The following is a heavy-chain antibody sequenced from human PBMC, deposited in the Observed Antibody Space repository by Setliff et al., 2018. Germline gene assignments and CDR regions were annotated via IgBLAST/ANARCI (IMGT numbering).Heavy chain of an antibody. CDR3: AREQWLDPPGYYYMDV. V-gene: IGHV4-38-2*02. CDR2: IGHTGSI. D-gene: IGHD6-19*01. J-gene: IGHJ6*03. Sequence: TSETLSLTCTVSGYSISSGYIWGWIRQPPGKGLEWVGNIGHTGSINYNPSLKSRLTMSIDTSKNQFSLKLNSVTAADMAVYYCAREQWLDPPGYYYMDVWAKGTTVTVSS. CDR1: GYSISSGYI.